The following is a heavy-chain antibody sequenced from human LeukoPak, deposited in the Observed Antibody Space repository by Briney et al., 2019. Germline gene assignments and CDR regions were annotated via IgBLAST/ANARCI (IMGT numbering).Heavy chain of an antibody. CDR3: AKGGWLGYCSSTSCYWGFDY. CDR2: VSGSGGST. CDR1: GLTFSSYV. V-gene: IGHV3-23*01. J-gene: IGHJ4*02. D-gene: IGHD2-2*01. Sequence: PGGSLRLSCAASGLTFSSYVMSWVRKAPGKGLEWVSAVSGSGGSTYYADSVKGRFTMSRDNSKNTLYLQMNSLRAEDTAVYYCAKGGWLGYCSSTSCYWGFDYWGQGTLVTVSS.